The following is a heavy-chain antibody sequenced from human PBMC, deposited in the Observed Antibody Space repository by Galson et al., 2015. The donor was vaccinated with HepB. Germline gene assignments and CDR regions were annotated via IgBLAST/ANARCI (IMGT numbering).Heavy chain of an antibody. CDR2: ISSTAYSI. CDR1: GFTFSDSY. CDR3: AREAVSCSSTGCYVEY. Sequence: SLRLSCAVSGFTFSDSYMNWIRQAPGKGLEWVSYISSTAYSIYYADSVKGRFTISRDNAKNSLYLQMNSLGADDTAAYYCAREAVSCSSTGCYVEYWGQGTLVTVSS. J-gene: IGHJ4*02. D-gene: IGHD2-2*01. V-gene: IGHV3-11*01.